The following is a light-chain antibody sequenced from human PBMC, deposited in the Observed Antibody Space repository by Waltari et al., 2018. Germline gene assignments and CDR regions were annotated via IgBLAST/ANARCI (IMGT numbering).Light chain of an antibody. CDR3: QQYGSSPLT. CDR1: QSLLHRNGYNY. J-gene: IGKJ4*01. CDR2: LGS. V-gene: IGKV2-28*01. Sequence: DIVMTQSPLSLAVTPGEPASISCRSSQSLLHRNGYNYLDWYLQKPGQSPQLLIYLGSSRASGVPDRFSGSGSGTDFTLTISRLEPEDFAVYYCQQYGSSPLTFGGGTKVEIK.